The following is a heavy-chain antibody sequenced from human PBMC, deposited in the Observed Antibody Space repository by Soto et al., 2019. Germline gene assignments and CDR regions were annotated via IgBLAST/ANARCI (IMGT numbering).Heavy chain of an antibody. D-gene: IGHD3-3*01. J-gene: IGHJ6*02. Sequence: PGGSLRLSCAASGFTFSTYATTWVRQAPGKGLEWVSMISSSGDGTYYEDSVKGRFTISRDNSRNTLNLQMNSLRAEDTAVYYCAKNGDFWSWGMDVWGQGTTVTVSS. CDR1: GFTFSTYA. CDR3: AKNGDFWSWGMDV. CDR2: ISSSGDGT. V-gene: IGHV3-23*01.